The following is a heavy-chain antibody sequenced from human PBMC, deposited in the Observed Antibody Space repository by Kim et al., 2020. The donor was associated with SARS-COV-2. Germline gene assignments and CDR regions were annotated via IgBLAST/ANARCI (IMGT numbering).Heavy chain of an antibody. J-gene: IGHJ3*02. CDR2: INPNSGGT. CDR3: ARVDYDILTGHAFDI. Sequence: ASVKVSCKASGYTFTGYYMHWVRQAPGQGLEWMGWINPNSGGTNYAQKFQGRVTMTRDTSISTAYMELSRLRSDDTAVYYCARVDYDILTGHAFDIWGQGTMVTVSS. D-gene: IGHD3-9*01. CDR1: GYTFTGYY. V-gene: IGHV1-2*02.